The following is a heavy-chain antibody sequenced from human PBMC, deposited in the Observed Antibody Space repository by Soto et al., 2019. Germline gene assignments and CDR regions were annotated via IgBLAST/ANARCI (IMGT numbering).Heavy chain of an antibody. CDR3: AREGRIAAGQLLYRYFDY. CDR1: GFTFSSYA. J-gene: IGHJ4*02. V-gene: IGHV3-30-3*01. D-gene: IGHD6-25*01. CDR2: ISYDGSNK. Sequence: GGSLRLSCAASGFTFSSYAMHWVRQAPGKGLEWVAVISYDGSNKYYADSVKGRFTISRDNSKNTLYLQMNSLRAEDTAVYYCAREGRIAAGQLLYRYFDYWGQGTLVTVSS.